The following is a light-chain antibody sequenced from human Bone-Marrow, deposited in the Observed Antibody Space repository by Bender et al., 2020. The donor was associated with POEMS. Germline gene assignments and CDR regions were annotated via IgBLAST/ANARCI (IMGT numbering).Light chain of an antibody. CDR2: DVN. V-gene: IGLV2-14*03. Sequence: QSALTQPASVSGSPGQSLTISCTRTSSDVGGYDYVSWYQQHPGKAPKLLIFDVNNRPSGVSHRFSGSKSGNTASLTISGLQAEDEADYYCSSYTSISTWVFGGGTKVTVL. J-gene: IGLJ3*02. CDR1: SSDVGGYDY. CDR3: SSYTSISTWV.